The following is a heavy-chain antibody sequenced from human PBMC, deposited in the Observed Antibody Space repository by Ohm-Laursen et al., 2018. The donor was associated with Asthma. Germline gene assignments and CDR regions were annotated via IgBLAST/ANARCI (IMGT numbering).Heavy chain of an antibody. CDR2: ISYDGSNK. J-gene: IGHJ4*02. CDR1: GFTFSSYA. Sequence: SLRLSCAASGFTFSSYAMHWVRQAPGKGLEWVAVISYDGSNKYYADSVKGRFTISRDNSKNTLYLQMNSLRAEDTAVYYCARVGALYSSGPQNFDYWGQGTLVTVSS. D-gene: IGHD6-19*01. V-gene: IGHV3-30-3*01. CDR3: ARVGALYSSGPQNFDY.